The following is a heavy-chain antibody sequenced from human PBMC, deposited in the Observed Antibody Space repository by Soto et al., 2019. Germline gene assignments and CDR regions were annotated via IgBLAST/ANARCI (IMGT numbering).Heavy chain of an antibody. D-gene: IGHD3-3*01. J-gene: IGHJ6*02. CDR1: GYTFTGYY. Sequence: ASVKVSCKASGYTFTGYYMHWVRQAPGQGLEWMGWINPNSGGTNYAQKFQGWVTMTRDTSISTAYMELSRLRSDDTAVYYCARDEYYDSWSGYSNYGMDVWGQGTTVTVSS. V-gene: IGHV1-2*04. CDR3: ARDEYYDSWSGYSNYGMDV. CDR2: INPNSGGT.